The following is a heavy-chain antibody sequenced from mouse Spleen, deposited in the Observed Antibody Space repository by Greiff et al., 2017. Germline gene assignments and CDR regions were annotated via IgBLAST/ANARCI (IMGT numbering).Heavy chain of an antibody. CDR2: IDPSDSET. CDR1: GYTFTSYW. Sequence: QVQLQQPGAELVRPGSSVKLSCKASGYTFTSYWMHWVKQRPIQGLEWIGNIDPSDSETHYNQKFKDKATLTVDKSSSTAYMQLSSLTSEDSAVYYCARGYYGYDGGNAMDYWGQGTSGTVSS. D-gene: IGHD2-2*01. CDR3: ARGYYGYDGGNAMDY. V-gene: IGHV1-52*01. J-gene: IGHJ4*01.